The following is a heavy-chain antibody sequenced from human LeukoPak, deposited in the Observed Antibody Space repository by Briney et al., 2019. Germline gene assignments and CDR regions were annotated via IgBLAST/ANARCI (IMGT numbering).Heavy chain of an antibody. J-gene: IGHJ6*02. V-gene: IGHV3-30-3*01. D-gene: IGHD3-16*01. CDR2: ISYHGSNK. CDR3: ARGVGSYGYEYYYGMDV. Sequence: GRSLRLSCAASGFTFSGYDMHWVRQAPGKGLEWVAQISYHGSNKDYPDSVKGRFTISRDNSKNTLYLQMNSLRAEDTAVYYCARGVGSYGYEYYYGMDVWGQGTTVTVSS. CDR1: GFTFSGYD.